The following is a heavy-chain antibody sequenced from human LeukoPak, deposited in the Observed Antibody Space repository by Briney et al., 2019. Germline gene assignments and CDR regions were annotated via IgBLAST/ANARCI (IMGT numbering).Heavy chain of an antibody. V-gene: IGHV3-21*04. CDR3: ARVGGYSSSWYRGWFDP. CDR2: ISSSSSYI. D-gene: IGHD6-13*01. J-gene: IGHJ5*02. Sequence: PGGSLRLSCAASGFTFSSYSMNWVRQAPGKGLEWVSSISSSSSYIYYADSVKGRFTISRDNSKNTLYLQMNSLRAEDTAVYYCARVGGYSSSWYRGWFDPWGQGTLVTVSS. CDR1: GFTFSSYS.